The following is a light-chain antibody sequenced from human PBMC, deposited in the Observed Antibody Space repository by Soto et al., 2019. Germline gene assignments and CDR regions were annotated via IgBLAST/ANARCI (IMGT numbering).Light chain of an antibody. CDR3: QQSYSTPYT. V-gene: IGKV1-39*01. Sequence: DIQLTQSPSSLSASVGDRVTITCRASQSIAGYLNWYQHKPGKAPKLLIYAASSLQSGVPSRFSVSGSGTDFTLTISSLQPEDFATFYCQQSYSTPYTFGQGTKLEIK. J-gene: IGKJ2*01. CDR2: AAS. CDR1: QSIAGY.